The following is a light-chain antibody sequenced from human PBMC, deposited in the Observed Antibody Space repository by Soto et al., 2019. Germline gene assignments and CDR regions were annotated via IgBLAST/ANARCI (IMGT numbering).Light chain of an antibody. CDR2: EVT. CDR3: SSYAGSNNFV. Sequence: QSALTQPPSASGFPGQSVTISCTGTSSDVGYYDYVSWYQQHPGKAPKLVIYEVTKRPSGVPDRVSASKFGNTASLTVSGLRAEDEADYYCSSYAGSNNFVFGSGTKLTVL. J-gene: IGLJ1*01. V-gene: IGLV2-8*01. CDR1: SSDVGYYDY.